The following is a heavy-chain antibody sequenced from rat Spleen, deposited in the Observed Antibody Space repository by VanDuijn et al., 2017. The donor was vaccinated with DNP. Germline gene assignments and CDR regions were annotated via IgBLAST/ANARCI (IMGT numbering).Heavy chain of an antibody. D-gene: IGHD2-3*01. J-gene: IGHJ3*01. CDR2: IIYDGSST. CDR3: SSGGPDMIQVNWFAY. Sequence: EVQLVESDGGLVQPGRSLKLSCAASGFTFSDYYMAWVRQAPKKGLEWVATIIYDGSSTYYRDSVKGRFMISKDDARNTGYLQMNNLRSEDTAMYYCSSGGPDMIQVNWFAYWGQGTLVTVSS. V-gene: IGHV5-7*01. CDR1: GFTFSDYY.